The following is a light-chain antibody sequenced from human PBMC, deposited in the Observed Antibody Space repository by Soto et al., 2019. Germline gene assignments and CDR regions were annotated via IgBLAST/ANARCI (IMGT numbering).Light chain of an antibody. J-gene: IGLJ2*01. V-gene: IGLV1-47*02. Sequence: QSVLTQPPSASGTPGQRVTISCSGSSSNIGSNYVYWYQQLPGTAPKLLIYSNNQRPSGVPDRFSGSKSGTSAALAISGLRSEDEAEDYCAAWDDSLSGRGVFGGGTKLTVL. CDR2: SNN. CDR3: AAWDDSLSGRGV. CDR1: SSNIGSNY.